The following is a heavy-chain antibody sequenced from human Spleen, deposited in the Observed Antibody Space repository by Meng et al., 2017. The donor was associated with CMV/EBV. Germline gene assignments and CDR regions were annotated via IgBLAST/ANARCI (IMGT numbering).Heavy chain of an antibody. V-gene: IGHV4-34*01. CDR2: INDSGST. J-gene: IGHJ6*02. Sequence: SETLSLTCAVYGGSFNGYYWSWIRQPPGKGLEWIGEINDSGSTKYNPSLKSRVTISIDTSKNQFSLRLSSVTAADTAVYYCARDRYYGMDVWGQGTTVTVSS. CDR1: GGSFNGYY. CDR3: ARDRYYGMDV.